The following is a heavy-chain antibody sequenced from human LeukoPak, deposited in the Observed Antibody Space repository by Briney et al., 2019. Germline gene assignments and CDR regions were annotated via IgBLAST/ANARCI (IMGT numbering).Heavy chain of an antibody. V-gene: IGHV1-69*05. Sequence: SVKVSCKASGGTFSSYAISWVRQAPGQGLEWMGRIIPIFGTANYAQKFQGRVTITTDESTSTAYMELSSLRSEDTAVYYCARDPSDYGVRFDYWGQETLVTVSS. D-gene: IGHD4-17*01. J-gene: IGHJ4*02. CDR2: IIPIFGTA. CDR1: GGTFSSYA. CDR3: ARDPSDYGVRFDY.